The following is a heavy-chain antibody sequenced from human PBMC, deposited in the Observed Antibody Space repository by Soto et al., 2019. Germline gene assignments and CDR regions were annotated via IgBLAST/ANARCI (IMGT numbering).Heavy chain of an antibody. CDR3: ARGGGYSYGYKHYYYGMDV. Sequence: SSETLSLTCAVYGGSFSGYYWSWIRQPPGKGLEWIGEINHSGSTNYNPSLKSRVTISVDTSKNQFSLKLSSVTAADTAVYYCARGGGYSYGYKHYYYGMDVWGQGTTVTVSS. V-gene: IGHV4-34*01. D-gene: IGHD5-18*01. CDR1: GGSFSGYY. J-gene: IGHJ6*02. CDR2: INHSGST.